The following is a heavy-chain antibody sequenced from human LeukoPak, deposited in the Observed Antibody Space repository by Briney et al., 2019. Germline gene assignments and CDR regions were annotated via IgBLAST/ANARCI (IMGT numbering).Heavy chain of an antibody. J-gene: IGHJ4*02. Sequence: GASVKVSCKASGGTFSSYAISWVRQAPGQGLEWMGGIIPIFGTANYAQKFQGRVTITADESTSTAYMELSSLRSEDTAVYYCARTIINLNYFDYWGQETLVTVSS. CDR2: IIPIFGTA. CDR1: GGTFSSYA. D-gene: IGHD3-9*01. V-gene: IGHV1-69*13. CDR3: ARTIINLNYFDY.